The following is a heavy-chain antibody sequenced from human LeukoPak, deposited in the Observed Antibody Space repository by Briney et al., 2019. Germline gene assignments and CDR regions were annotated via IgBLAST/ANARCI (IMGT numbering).Heavy chain of an antibody. CDR3: ARDSFLSVAGTTDYYGMDV. J-gene: IGHJ6*02. V-gene: IGHV3-23*01. D-gene: IGHD6-19*01. Sequence: GGSLRLSCAASGFTFSSYAMSWVRQAPGKGLEWVSAISGSGGSTYYADSVKGRFTISRDNSKNTLYLQMNSLRAEDTAVYYCARDSFLSVAGTTDYYGMDVWGQGTTVTVSS. CDR1: GFTFSSYA. CDR2: ISGSGGST.